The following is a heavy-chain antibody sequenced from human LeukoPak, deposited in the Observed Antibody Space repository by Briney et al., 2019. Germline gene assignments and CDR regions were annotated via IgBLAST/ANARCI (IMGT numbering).Heavy chain of an antibody. Sequence: GASVKASCKASGYTFTSYGISWVRQAPGQGLEWMGWISAYDGNTNYAQKLQGRVTMTTDTSTSTAYMELSRLRSDDTAVYYCARVIPYYYYMDVWGKGTTVTISS. V-gene: IGHV1-18*01. D-gene: IGHD2-21*01. CDR1: GYTFTSYG. J-gene: IGHJ6*03. CDR2: ISAYDGNT. CDR3: ARVIPYYYYMDV.